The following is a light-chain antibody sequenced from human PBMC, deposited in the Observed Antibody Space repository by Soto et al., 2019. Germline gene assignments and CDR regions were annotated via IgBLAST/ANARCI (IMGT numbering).Light chain of an antibody. CDR3: QQYNNWPPLT. V-gene: IGKV3D-15*01. J-gene: IGKJ4*01. CDR1: LGISIN. Sequence: EIVMTQSPTTLSVSPGESVTLSCRASLGISINLAWYQQKPGQAPRLLIYGASNRATGIPDRFSGSGSGKEFTLTISSLQSEDFAVYYCQQYNNWPPLTFGGGTKVDI. CDR2: GAS.